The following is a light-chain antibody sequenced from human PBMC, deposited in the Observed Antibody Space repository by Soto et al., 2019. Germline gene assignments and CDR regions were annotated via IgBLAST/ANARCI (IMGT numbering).Light chain of an antibody. J-gene: IGKJ5*01. CDR2: AAS. V-gene: IGKV1-12*01. CDR1: QDISTW. CDR3: QQADSLPLVT. Sequence: DIQMTQSPSSVSASVGDRVTITCRASQDISTWLAWYQQKPGKVPKLLIYAASSLFSGVPSRFSGSGSGTDFTLTISSLQPEDFATYYCQQADSLPLVTFGQGTRLDLK.